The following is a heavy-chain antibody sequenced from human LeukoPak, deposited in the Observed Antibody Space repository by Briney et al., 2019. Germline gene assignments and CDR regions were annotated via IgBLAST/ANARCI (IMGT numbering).Heavy chain of an antibody. CDR1: GFTFSSYA. Sequence: GRSLRLSCAASGFTFSSYAMHWVRQAPGKGLEWVAVISYDGGNKYYADSVKGRFTISRDNSKNTLYLQMNSLRAEDTAVYYCARDLGYCSSTSCYTRYSSSWYGNLDYWGQGTLVTVSS. CDR3: ARDLGYCSSTSCYTRYSSSWYGNLDY. CDR2: ISYDGGNK. J-gene: IGHJ4*02. V-gene: IGHV3-30-3*01. D-gene: IGHD2-2*02.